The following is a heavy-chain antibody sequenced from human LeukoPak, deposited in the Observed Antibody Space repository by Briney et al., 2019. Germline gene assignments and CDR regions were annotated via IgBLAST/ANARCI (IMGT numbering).Heavy chain of an antibody. D-gene: IGHD2-15*01. CDR3: ARVPPQDRTWFDP. J-gene: IGHJ5*02. CDR2: ISGSGNNI. CDR1: GLAFSDYY. V-gene: IGHV3-11*04. Sequence: PGGSLRLSCAASGLAFSDYYMTWIRQAPGRGLEWLSHISGSGNNIYYADSVKGRFTISRDNAKNSLYLQMNSLRAGDTAIYYCARVPPQDRTWFDPWGQGTLVTVSS.